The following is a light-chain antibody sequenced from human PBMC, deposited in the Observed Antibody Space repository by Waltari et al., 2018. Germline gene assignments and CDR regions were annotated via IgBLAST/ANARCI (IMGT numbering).Light chain of an antibody. CDR1: NIGSKS. CDR3: LVWHSTIDHQGV. Sequence: SYVVTPSPSVSVAPGATARITCWGDNIGSKSVHWYQQRPGQAPALVISYDSDRPSGIPERFSGSNSGNTATLTISWVEAEDEADYYCLVWHSTIDHQGVFGGGTKLTVL. CDR2: YDS. J-gene: IGLJ2*01. V-gene: IGLV3-21*04.